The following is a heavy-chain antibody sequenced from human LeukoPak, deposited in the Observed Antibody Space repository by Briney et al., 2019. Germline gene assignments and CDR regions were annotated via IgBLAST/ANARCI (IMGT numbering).Heavy chain of an antibody. CDR1: GFTFTSSA. V-gene: IGHV1-58*01. Sequence: ASVKVSCKASGFTFTSSAVQWVRQARGQRLEWIGWIVVGSGNTNYAQKFQEGVTITRDMSTSTAYMELSSLRSEDTAVYYCAAEGGTRGELLYGELDYWGQGTLVTVSS. J-gene: IGHJ4*02. D-gene: IGHD4-17*01. CDR3: AAEGGTRGELLYGELDY. CDR2: IVVGSGNT.